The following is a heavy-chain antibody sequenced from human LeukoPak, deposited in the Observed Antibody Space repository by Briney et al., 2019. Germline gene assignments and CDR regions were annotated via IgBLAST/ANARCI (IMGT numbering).Heavy chain of an antibody. CDR2: IDPKSGGT. J-gene: IGHJ4*02. CDR3: ARWRGYSSGWSGPFDD. V-gene: IGHV1-2*02. CDR1: GDIFTGYY. D-gene: IGHD6-19*01. Sequence: ASVKVSCKASGDIFTGYYIHWVRQAPGQGLEWMGWIDPKSGGTNYAQKFQGRVTMTRDTSSSTGYMELSRVTSDDTAIYYCARWRGYSSGWSGPFDDWGQGTLVTVSS.